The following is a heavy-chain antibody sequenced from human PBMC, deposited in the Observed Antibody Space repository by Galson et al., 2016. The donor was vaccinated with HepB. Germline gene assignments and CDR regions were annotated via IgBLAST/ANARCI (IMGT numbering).Heavy chain of an antibody. CDR3: ARHHQGVKGSYYGMDV. D-gene: IGHD3-10*01. CDR1: GASISRCSNY. CDR2: VYYSGST. Sequence: SETLSLTCTVSGASISRCSNYWGWIRQPPGKGLEWLGTVYYSGSTYYNPSLKSRVTISVDTSKNQFSLKLSSVTAVDTAVYNCARHHQGVKGSYYGMDVWGQGTTVTVSS. J-gene: IGHJ6*02. V-gene: IGHV4-39*01.